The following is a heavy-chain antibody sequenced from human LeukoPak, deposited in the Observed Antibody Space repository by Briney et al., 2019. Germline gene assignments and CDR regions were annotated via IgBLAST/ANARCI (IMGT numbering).Heavy chain of an antibody. V-gene: IGHV4-59*01. CDR1: GGSISSYY. CDR2: IYYSGST. CDR3: ARVCGDRDDGMDV. J-gene: IGHJ6*02. D-gene: IGHD4-17*01. Sequence: PSETLSLTCTVSGGSISSYYWSWIRQPPGKGLEWIGYIYYSGSTNYNPSLKSRVTISVDTSKNQFSLKLSSVTAADTAVYYCARVCGDRDDGMDVWGQGTTVTVSS.